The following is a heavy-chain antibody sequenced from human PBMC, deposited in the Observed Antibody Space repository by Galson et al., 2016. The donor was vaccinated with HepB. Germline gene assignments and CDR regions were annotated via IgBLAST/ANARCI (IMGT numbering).Heavy chain of an antibody. J-gene: IGHJ6*02. V-gene: IGHV3-66*01. CDR1: GFSVSTSY. Sequence: SLRLSCAATGFSVSTSYMTWVRQAPGGGLEWVSVLYNTGTKYYADSVKGRFTISRENSKNTLYLQMNSLRGEDTAVYYCARSGDLSSGYSAYGMDVWGQGTTVTGSS. CDR3: ARSGDLSSGYSAYGMDV. CDR2: LYNTGTK. D-gene: IGHD3-3*01.